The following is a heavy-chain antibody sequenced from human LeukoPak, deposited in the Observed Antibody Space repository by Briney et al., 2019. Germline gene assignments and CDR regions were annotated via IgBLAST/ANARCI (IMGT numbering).Heavy chain of an antibody. Sequence: GGTLRLPCAASGFTFSSYGMSWVRQAPGKGLEWVSAISGSGGNTYYADSVKGRFTISRDNSKNTLYLQMNSLRAEDTAVYYCAKDTSGGPHAGWFDPWGQGTLVTVSS. D-gene: IGHD2-2*01. CDR2: ISGSGGNT. J-gene: IGHJ5*02. CDR1: GFTFSSYG. CDR3: AKDTSGGPHAGWFDP. V-gene: IGHV3-23*01.